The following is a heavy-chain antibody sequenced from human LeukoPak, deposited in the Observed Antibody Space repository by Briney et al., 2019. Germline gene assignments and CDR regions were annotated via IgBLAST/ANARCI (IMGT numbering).Heavy chain of an antibody. J-gene: IGHJ4*02. CDR1: GFTFSSYS. Sequence: GGSLRLSCAASGFTFSSYSMNWVRQAPGKGLEWVSYISSSSSTIYYADSVKGRFTISRDNAKNPLYLQMNSLRAEDTAVYYCARDLGRFLEWLSDVDYWGQGTLVTVSS. CDR3: ARDLGRFLEWLSDVDY. CDR2: ISSSSSTI. V-gene: IGHV3-48*01. D-gene: IGHD3-3*01.